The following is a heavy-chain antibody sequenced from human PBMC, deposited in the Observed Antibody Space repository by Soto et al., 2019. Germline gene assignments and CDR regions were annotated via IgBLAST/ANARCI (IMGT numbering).Heavy chain of an antibody. J-gene: IGHJ4*02. Sequence: SETLSLTCAVSGGSISSGGYSWSWIRQPPGKGLEWIGYIFYNGNTYYNPSLKSRVTISIDTSKNQFSLKLSSVTAADTAVYYCARVLHNWNDPFDYWGQGTRVTVSS. CDR3: ARVLHNWNDPFDY. CDR1: GGSISSGGYS. CDR2: IFYNGNT. V-gene: IGHV4-30-4*01. D-gene: IGHD1-20*01.